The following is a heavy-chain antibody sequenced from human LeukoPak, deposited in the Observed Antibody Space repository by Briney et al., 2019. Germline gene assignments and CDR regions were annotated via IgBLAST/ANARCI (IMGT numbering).Heavy chain of an antibody. CDR2: IYSGGST. Sequence: GGSLRLSCAASGLTVSKNYMSWVRQAPGKGLESVSVIYSGGSTYYADSVRGRFTISRDNSKNTLYLQMNSLRVEDTAVYYCARVGGHWGQGTLVTVSS. V-gene: IGHV3-53*01. J-gene: IGHJ4*01. CDR1: GLTVSKNY. CDR3: ARVGGH. D-gene: IGHD3-10*01.